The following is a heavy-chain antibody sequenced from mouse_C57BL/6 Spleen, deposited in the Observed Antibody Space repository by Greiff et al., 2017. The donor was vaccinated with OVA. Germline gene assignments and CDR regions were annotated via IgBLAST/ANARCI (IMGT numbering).Heavy chain of an antibody. J-gene: IGHJ3*01. CDR2: IHPNSGST. V-gene: IGHV1-64*01. D-gene: IGHD4-1*02. CDR3: ARVSTGPAWFAY. Sequence: QVQLQQPGAELVKPGASVKLSCKASGYTFTSYWMHWVKQRPGQGLEWIGMIHPNSGSTNYNEKFKSKATLTIDKSSSTAYMQLSSLTSEDSAAYYCARVSTGPAWFAYWGQGTLVTVAA. CDR1: GYTFTSYW.